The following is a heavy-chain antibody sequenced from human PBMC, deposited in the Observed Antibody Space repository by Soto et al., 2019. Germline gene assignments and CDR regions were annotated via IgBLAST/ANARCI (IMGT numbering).Heavy chain of an antibody. CDR2: ISYDGSNK. V-gene: IGHV3-30-3*01. CDR1: GFTFSSYA. D-gene: IGHD3-10*01. CDR3: AREQSGAFDY. Sequence: QVQLVESGGGVVQPGRSLRLSCAASGFTFSSYAMHWVRQAPGKGLEWVAVISYDGSNKYYADSVKGRFTISRDNSKNTQYLQMNSLRAEDTAVYYCAREQSGAFDYWGQGTLVTVSS. J-gene: IGHJ4*02.